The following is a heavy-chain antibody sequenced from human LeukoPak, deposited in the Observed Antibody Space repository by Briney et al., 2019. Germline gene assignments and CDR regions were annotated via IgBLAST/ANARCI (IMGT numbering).Heavy chain of an antibody. CDR1: GFTFSSYG. V-gene: IGHV3-30*18. Sequence: PGRSLRLSCAASGFTFSSYGMHWVRQAPGKGLEWVAVISYDGSNKYYADSVKGRFTISRDNSKNTLYLQMNSLRAEDTAVYYCAKSRGKTMIALGYWGQGTLVTVSS. CDR3: AKSRGKTMIALGY. D-gene: IGHD3-22*01. J-gene: IGHJ4*02. CDR2: ISYDGSNK.